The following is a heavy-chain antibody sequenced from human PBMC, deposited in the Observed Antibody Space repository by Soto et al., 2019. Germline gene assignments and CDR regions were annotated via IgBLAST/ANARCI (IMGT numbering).Heavy chain of an antibody. J-gene: IGHJ6*02. CDR2: IYYSGGT. CDR1: GGSISSGGYY. V-gene: IGHV4-31*03. Sequence: SETLSLTCTVSGGSISSGGYYWSWIRQHPGKGLEWIGYIYYSGGTYYNPSLKSRVTISVDTSKNQFSLKLSSVTAADTAVYYCARAGGCSSTSCYEDYYGMDVWGQGTTVTVSS. D-gene: IGHD2-2*01. CDR3: ARAGGCSSTSCYEDYYGMDV.